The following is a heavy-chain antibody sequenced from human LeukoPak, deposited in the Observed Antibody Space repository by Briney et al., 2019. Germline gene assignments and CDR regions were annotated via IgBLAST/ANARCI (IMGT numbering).Heavy chain of an antibody. CDR2: ISGYNGNI. CDR1: GYTIISYG. D-gene: IGHD2-15*01. V-gene: IGHV1-18*01. CDR3: ARDFPSYSEFFQY. Sequence: ASVKVSCKASGYTIISYGMSWVRQAPGQGLEWMGWISGYNGNIHYAQKFQGRVTMTTDTSTSTVYMELRSLRSDDTALYYCARDFPSYSEFFQYWGQSTLVTVSS. J-gene: IGHJ1*01.